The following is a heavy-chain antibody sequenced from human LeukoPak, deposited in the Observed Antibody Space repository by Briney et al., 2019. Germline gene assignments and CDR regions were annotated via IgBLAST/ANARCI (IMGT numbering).Heavy chain of an antibody. CDR3: ARGKTMTTVTT. D-gene: IGHD4-17*01. CDR1: GYTFTGYY. J-gene: IGHJ5*02. CDR2: INPNSGGT. Sequence: ASVKVSCKASGYTFTGYYMHWVRQAPGQGLEWMGRINPNSGGTNYPQKFRGRVTVTKDTSISTVYMELSSLRSDDTAVYYCARGKTMTTVTTWGQGTLVTVSS. V-gene: IGHV1-2*06.